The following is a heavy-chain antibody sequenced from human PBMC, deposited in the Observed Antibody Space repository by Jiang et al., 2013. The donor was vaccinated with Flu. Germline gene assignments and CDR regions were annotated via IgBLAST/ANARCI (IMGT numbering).Heavy chain of an antibody. Sequence: GAEVKKPGESLTITCKGSGYSFSDYWISWVRQMPGQGLEWMGRINPSDSHTDYSPSFQGHVTISLDKSVNTATLQWNSLKTSDTAIYYCSRRPSYGDNYYFDLWGQGTLLAVTS. D-gene: IGHD4-17*01. J-gene: IGHJ4*02. CDR1: GYSFSDYW. V-gene: IGHV5-10-1*01. CDR2: INPSDSHT. CDR3: SRRPSYGDNYYFDL.